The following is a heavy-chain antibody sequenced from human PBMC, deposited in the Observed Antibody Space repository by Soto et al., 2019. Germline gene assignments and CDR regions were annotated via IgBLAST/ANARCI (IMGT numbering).Heavy chain of an antibody. CDR2: ISSSSSYI. CDR3: ARDAQGYSSSYYYYGMDV. J-gene: IGHJ6*02. D-gene: IGHD6-6*01. CDR1: GFTFSSYS. V-gene: IGHV3-21*01. Sequence: GGSLRLSCAASGFTFSSYSMNWVRQAPGKGLEWVSSISSSSSYIYYADSVKGRFTISRDNAKNSLYLQMNSLRAEDTAVYYCARDAQGYSSSYYYYGMDVWGQATTVTSP.